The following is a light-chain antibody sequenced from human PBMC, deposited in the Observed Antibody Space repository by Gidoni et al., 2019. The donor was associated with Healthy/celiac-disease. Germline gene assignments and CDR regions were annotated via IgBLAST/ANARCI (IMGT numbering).Light chain of an antibody. V-gene: IGKV3-15*01. CDR3: RQYKIWPA. CDR2: GAS. CDR1: QSVSSN. Sequence: VMTQSPATLSVSPGERATLSCRASQSVSSNLAWYQQKPGQAPRLLIYGASTRATGIPARFRGSGSGTEFTRTISRLESEDFAVYYCRQYKIWPAFGQGTKVEIK. J-gene: IGKJ1*01.